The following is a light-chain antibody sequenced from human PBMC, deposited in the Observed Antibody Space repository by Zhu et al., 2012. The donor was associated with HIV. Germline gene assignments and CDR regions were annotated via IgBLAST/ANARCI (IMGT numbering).Light chain of an antibody. Sequence: IVLTQSPATLSLSPGERATPSYLAWYQQKPGQAPRLLIYDTSKRAAGIPARFSGSGSGTDFTLTISSLEPEDFAVYYCQQRRNWPLTFGGGTRVEI. V-gene: IGKV3-11*01. J-gene: IGKJ4*01. CDR2: DTS. CDR3: QQRRNWPLT.